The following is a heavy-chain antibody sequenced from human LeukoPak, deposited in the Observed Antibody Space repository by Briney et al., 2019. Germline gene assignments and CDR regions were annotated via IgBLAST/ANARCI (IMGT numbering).Heavy chain of an antibody. V-gene: IGHV3-9*01. D-gene: IGHD2-8*01. CDR2: ISWNGAKI. J-gene: IGHJ3*02. Sequence: TGRSLRLSCAASGFTFDDYAIPWVRQAPGKGLEWVSGISWNGAKIVYADSVKGRFTISRDNAKNSLYLQMDSLGTEDTALYYCAKETHSTMVPGYAFDIWGQGTMVTVSS. CDR3: AKETHSTMVPGYAFDI. CDR1: GFTFDDYA.